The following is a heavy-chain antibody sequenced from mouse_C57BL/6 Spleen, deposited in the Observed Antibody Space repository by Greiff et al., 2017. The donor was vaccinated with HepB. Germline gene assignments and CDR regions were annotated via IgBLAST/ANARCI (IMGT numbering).Heavy chain of an antibody. D-gene: IGHD2-2*01. V-gene: IGHV5-16*01. Sequence: EVQLVESEGGLVQPGSSMKLSCTASGFTFSDYYMAWVRQVPEKGLEWVANINYDGSSTYYLDSLKSRFIISRDNAKNILYLQMSSLKSEDTATYYCAREDWFYAMDYWGQGTSVTVSS. CDR1: GFTFSDYY. J-gene: IGHJ4*01. CDR3: AREDWFYAMDY. CDR2: INYDGSST.